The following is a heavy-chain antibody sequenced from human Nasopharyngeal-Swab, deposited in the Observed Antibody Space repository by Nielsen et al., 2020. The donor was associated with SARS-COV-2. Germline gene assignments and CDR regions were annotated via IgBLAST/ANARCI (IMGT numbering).Heavy chain of an antibody. D-gene: IGHD2-2*01. CDR2: IRSQAYGGTT. Sequence: GESLMISCAASGFSFGDYAMSWFRQAPGKGLEWVGFIRSQAYGGTTEYAASVKGRFTISRDDSKSIAYLQMNSLKTEDTAVYYCTSWSSTSCYAEDWGQGTLVTVSS. CDR3: TSWSSTSCYAED. V-gene: IGHV3-49*03. J-gene: IGHJ4*02. CDR1: GFSFGDYA.